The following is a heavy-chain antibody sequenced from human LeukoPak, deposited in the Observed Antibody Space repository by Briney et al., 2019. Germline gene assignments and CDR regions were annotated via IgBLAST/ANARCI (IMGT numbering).Heavy chain of an antibody. Sequence: GGSLRLSCAASGFTFSSYAMSWVRQAPGKGLEWVSAISGSGGRTYYADSVKGRFTISRDNSKNTLYLQMNSLRAEDTAVYYCAKASRVAARTGWFDYWGQGTLVTVSS. J-gene: IGHJ4*02. CDR3: AKASRVAARTGWFDY. V-gene: IGHV3-23*01. CDR1: GFTFSSYA. CDR2: ISGSGGRT. D-gene: IGHD6-6*01.